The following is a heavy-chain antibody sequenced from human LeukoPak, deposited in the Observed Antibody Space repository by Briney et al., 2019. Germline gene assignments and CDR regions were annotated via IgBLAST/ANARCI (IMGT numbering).Heavy chain of an antibody. J-gene: IGHJ4*02. CDR1: GFTFSSYE. D-gene: IGHD6-13*01. Sequence: GGSLRLSCAASGFTFSSYEMNWVRQAPGKGLEWVSYISSSGSTIYYADSVKGRFTISRDNSKNTLYLQMNSLRAEDTAVYYCAKMPRSSWYGAYYFDYWGQGTLVTVSS. CDR3: AKMPRSSWYGAYYFDY. CDR2: ISSSGSTI. V-gene: IGHV3-48*03.